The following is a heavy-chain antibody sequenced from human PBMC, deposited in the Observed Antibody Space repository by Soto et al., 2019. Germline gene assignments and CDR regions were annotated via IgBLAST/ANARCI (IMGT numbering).Heavy chain of an antibody. J-gene: IGHJ4*02. CDR2: ISAYNGNT. V-gene: IGHV1-18*01. Sequence: ASVKVPCKASGCTFTSYGISWVRQAPGQGLEWMGWISAYNGNTNYAQKLQGRVTMTTDTSTSTAYMELRSLRSDDTAVYYCARTKRTYDILTGYLYYFDYWGQGTLVTVSS. D-gene: IGHD3-9*01. CDR1: GCTFTSYG. CDR3: ARTKRTYDILTGYLYYFDY.